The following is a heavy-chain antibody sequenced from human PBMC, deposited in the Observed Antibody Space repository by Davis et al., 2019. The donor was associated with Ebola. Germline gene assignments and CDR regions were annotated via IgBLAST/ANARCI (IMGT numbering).Heavy chain of an antibody. CDR1: GFTVSSNY. J-gene: IGHJ4*02. CDR3: AKGFGSSWLVY. CDR2: IYSGGST. Sequence: GESLKISCAASGFTVSSNYMSWVRQAPGKGLEWVSVIYSGGSTYYADSVKGRFTISRDNSKNTLYLQMNSLRAEDTAVYYCAKGFGSSWLVYWGQGTLVTVSS. V-gene: IGHV3-53*05. D-gene: IGHD6-13*01.